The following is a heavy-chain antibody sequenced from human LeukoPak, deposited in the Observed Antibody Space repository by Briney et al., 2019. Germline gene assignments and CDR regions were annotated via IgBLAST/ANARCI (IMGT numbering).Heavy chain of an antibody. D-gene: IGHD1-7*01. V-gene: IGHV3-72*01. CDR3: ARRGRGGNYKPFDY. CDR2: SRDKVNSYST. CDR1: GFTFSDHY. J-gene: IGHJ4*02. Sequence: QPGGSLRLSCAASGFTFSDHYMDWVRQAPGKGLEWVARSRDKVNSYSTEYAASVKGRFTISRDDSRNLLYLQMNSLRTEDTAMYYCARRGRGGNYKPFDYWGQGTLVTVSS.